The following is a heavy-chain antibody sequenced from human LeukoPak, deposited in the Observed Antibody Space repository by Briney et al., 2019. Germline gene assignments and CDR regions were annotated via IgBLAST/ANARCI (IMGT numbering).Heavy chain of an antibody. CDR3: AKGDGVRYFDWSDIVDY. D-gene: IGHD3-9*01. J-gene: IGHJ4*02. CDR1: GFTFSSYE. CDR2: ISSSGSTI. Sequence: GGSLRLSCAASGFTFSSYEMNWVRQAPGKGLEWVSYISSSGSTIYYADSVKGRFTISRDNSKNTLYLQMNSLRAEDTAVYYCAKGDGVRYFDWSDIVDYWGQGTLVTVSS. V-gene: IGHV3-48*03.